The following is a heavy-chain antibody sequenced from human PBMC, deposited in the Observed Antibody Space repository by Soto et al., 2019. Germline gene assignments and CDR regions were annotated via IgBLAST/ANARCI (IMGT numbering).Heavy chain of an antibody. CDR2: IFPRDSDT. D-gene: IGHD4-4*01. CDR1: GYTLTNYW. Sequence: PGESLKISCQGSGYTLTNYWIAWVRHMPGRGLEWMGLIFPRDSDTRYNSSFEGQVTISADKSIATAYLQWTSLKASDTATYFCARLGSLLQPIDSWGQGTPVTVSS. J-gene: IGHJ5*01. V-gene: IGHV5-51*01. CDR3: ARLGSLLQPIDS.